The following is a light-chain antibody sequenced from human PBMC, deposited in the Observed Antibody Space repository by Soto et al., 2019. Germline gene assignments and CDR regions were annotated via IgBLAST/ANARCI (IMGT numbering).Light chain of an antibody. CDR1: QSISSW. CDR2: KAS. CDR3: QQYNSYPWT. V-gene: IGKV1-5*03. J-gene: IGKJ1*01. Sequence: DIQMTQSPSTLSASVGDRVTLTCRASQSISSWLAWYQQKPGKAPNLLIYKASNLQSGVPSRFSGSGSGTEFTLTISSLQPDDFATYYCQQYNSYPWTFGQGTKVDVK.